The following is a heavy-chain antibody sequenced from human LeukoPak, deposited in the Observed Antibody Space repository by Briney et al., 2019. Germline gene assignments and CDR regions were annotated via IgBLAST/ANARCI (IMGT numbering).Heavy chain of an antibody. J-gene: IGHJ4*02. CDR2: ISSRGSSI. CDR3: ARGAAGGDFDY. Sequence: PGGSLRLSCAASGFTFSTYEMDWVRQAPGKELEWVSYISSRGSSIYYADSVKGRFTISRDNAKNSLYLQMSSLRVEDTAVYYWARGAAGGDFDYWGRGPGVPAS. D-gene: IGHD6-25*01. CDR1: GFTFSTYE. V-gene: IGHV3-48*03.